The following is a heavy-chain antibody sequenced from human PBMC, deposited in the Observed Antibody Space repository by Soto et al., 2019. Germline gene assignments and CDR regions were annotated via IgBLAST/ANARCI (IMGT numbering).Heavy chain of an antibody. J-gene: IGHJ4*02. CDR2: IWYDGSNK. Sequence: QHCGCLRLSCAASGFTFSSYGMHWVRQAPGKGLEWVAVIWYDGSNKYYADSVKGRFTISRDNSKNTLYLQMNSLRAEDTAVYYCAKDLQFSGWLSAQTFDYWGQGTQVTVSS. CDR3: AKDLQFSGWLSAQTFDY. V-gene: IGHV3-33*06. CDR1: GFTFSSYG. D-gene: IGHD6-19*01.